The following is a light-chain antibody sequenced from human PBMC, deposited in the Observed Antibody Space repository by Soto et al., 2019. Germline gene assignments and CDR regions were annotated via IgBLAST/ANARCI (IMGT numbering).Light chain of an antibody. J-gene: IGLJ1*01. CDR1: SSDVGGYNY. Sequence: QSVLTQPASVSGSPGQSITISCTGPSSDVGGYNYVSWYQQHPGKAPKLMIYDVSDRPSGVSNRFSGSKSGNTASLTISGLQAEDEADYYCSSYTSGFYVFGTGTKVTVL. V-gene: IGLV2-14*01. CDR2: DVS. CDR3: SSYTSGFYV.